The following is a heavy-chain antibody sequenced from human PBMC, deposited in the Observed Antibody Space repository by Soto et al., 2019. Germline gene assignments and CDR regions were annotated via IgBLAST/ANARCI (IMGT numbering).Heavy chain of an antibody. V-gene: IGHV3-21*01. D-gene: IGHD3-10*01. Sequence: GGSLRLSCAASGFTFSSYSMNWVRQAPGKGLEWVSSISSSSSYIYYADSVKGRFTISRDNAKNSLYLQMNSLRAEDTAVYYCARVGSIGGRQKAYYYYYMDVWGKGTTVTVSS. CDR2: ISSSSSYI. CDR1: GFTFSSYS. J-gene: IGHJ6*03. CDR3: ARVGSIGGRQKAYYYYYMDV.